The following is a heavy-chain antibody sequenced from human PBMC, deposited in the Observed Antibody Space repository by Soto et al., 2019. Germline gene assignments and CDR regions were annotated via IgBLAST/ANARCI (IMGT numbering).Heavy chain of an antibody. CDR1: GFTFSSYW. Sequence: EVQLVESGGGLVQPGGSLRLSCVDSGFTFSSYWMSWVRQARVKGLEWVGNIKQDGSEENYVDSVKGRFTISRDNAKKSMYQQMNRLRAEDTAVYYCARIAASGRGLDFWGQGTTVVVSS. D-gene: IGHD6-13*01. J-gene: IGHJ6*02. CDR3: ARIAASGRGLDF. CDR2: IKQDGSEE. V-gene: IGHV3-7*01.